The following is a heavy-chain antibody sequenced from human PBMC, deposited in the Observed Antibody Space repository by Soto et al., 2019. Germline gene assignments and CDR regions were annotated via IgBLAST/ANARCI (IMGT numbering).Heavy chain of an antibody. CDR1: GGSITSSGYY. CDR3: ARGGGSTKVDY. CDR2: TSNSGST. Sequence: QVQLQESGPGLVKPSQTLSLTCTVSGGSITSSGYYWSWIRQHPGEGLEWIGFTSNSGSTSYNPSLKSQVTVSVDPSSNQFSLNLKSVTAADTAVYYCARGGGSTKVDYWGQGTLVTVSP. D-gene: IGHD2-2*01. J-gene: IGHJ4*02. V-gene: IGHV4-31*01.